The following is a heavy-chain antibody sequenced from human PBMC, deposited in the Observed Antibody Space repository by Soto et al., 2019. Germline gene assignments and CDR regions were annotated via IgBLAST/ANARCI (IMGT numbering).Heavy chain of an antibody. V-gene: IGHV3-7*05. CDR3: ARALGGSRSGAYFDY. D-gene: IGHD1-26*01. CDR2: IKQDGSEK. J-gene: IGHJ4*02. CDR1: GFTFSSYW. Sequence: EVQLVESGGGLVQPGGSLRLSCAASGFTFSSYWMSWVRQAPGKGLEWVANIKQDGSEKYYVDSVKGRFTISRDNAKNSLYLQMNSMRAEDTAVYYSARALGGSRSGAYFDYWGQGTLVTLSS.